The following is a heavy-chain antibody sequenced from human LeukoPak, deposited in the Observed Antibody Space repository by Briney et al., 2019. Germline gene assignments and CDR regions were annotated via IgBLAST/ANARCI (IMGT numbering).Heavy chain of an antibody. CDR3: ARPPQPDGDPLDY. D-gene: IGHD4-17*01. CDR1: GFTFSDYY. CDR2: ISSSGSTL. V-gene: IGHV3-11*04. J-gene: IGHJ4*02. Sequence: GGSLRLSCAASGFTFSDYYMSWIRQAPGKGLEWVSYISSSGSTLYYADSVKGRFTISRENAKNSLYLQMNSLRAEDTAVYYCARPPQPDGDPLDYWGQGNLVAVSS.